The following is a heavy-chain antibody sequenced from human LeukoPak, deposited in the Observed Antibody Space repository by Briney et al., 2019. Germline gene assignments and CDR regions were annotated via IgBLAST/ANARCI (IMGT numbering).Heavy chain of an antibody. D-gene: IGHD1-7*01. J-gene: IGHJ4*02. Sequence: PGGSLRLSCAASGFTFSNAWMSWVRQAPGKGLEWVSIIYSGGSTYYADSVKGRFTISRDNSNNTLYLQMNSLRAEDTAVYYCAKNWNYDYWGQGTLVTVSS. CDR1: GFTFSNAW. CDR3: AKNWNYDY. CDR2: IYSGGST. V-gene: IGHV3-66*01.